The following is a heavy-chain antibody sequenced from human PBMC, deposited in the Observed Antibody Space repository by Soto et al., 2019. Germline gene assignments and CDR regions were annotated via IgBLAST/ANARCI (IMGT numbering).Heavy chain of an antibody. Sequence: CGRQAPGQRLEWMGWINAGNGNTKYSQKFQGRVTITRDTSASTAYMELSSLRSEDTAVYYCARGFPLGFDPWGQGTLVTVSS. CDR2: INAGNGNT. V-gene: IGHV1-3*01. D-gene: IGHD3-16*02. CDR3: ARGFPLGFDP. J-gene: IGHJ5*02.